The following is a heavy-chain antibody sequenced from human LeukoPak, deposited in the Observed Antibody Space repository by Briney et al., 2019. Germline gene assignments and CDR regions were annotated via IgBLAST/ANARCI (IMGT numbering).Heavy chain of an antibody. V-gene: IGHV3-30*02. CDR2: IRYDGSNK. CDR1: GFTFSSYG. J-gene: IGHJ4*02. D-gene: IGHD1-26*01. CDR3: AKDGPYVGATTFDY. Sequence: PGGSLRLSCAASGFTFSSYGMRWVRQAPGKGLEWVAFIRYDGSNKYYADSVKGRFTISRDNSKNTLYLQMNSLRAEDTAVYYCAKDGPYVGATTFDYWGQGTLVTVSS.